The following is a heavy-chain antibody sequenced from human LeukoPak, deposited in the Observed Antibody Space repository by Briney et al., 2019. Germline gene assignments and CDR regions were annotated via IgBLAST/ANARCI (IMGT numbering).Heavy chain of an antibody. J-gene: IGHJ6*03. CDR3: ARGSSSWLPYYMDV. CDR1: GGSISSGGYS. D-gene: IGHD6-13*01. V-gene: IGHV4-30-4*07. Sequence: SQTLSLTCAVSGGSISSGGYSWSWIRQPPGKGLEWLGHMFYSGSTSYNPSLKSRVTISIDTSKNQFSLKLSSVTAADTAVYYCARGSSSWLPYYMDVWGKGTTVTVSS. CDR2: MFYSGST.